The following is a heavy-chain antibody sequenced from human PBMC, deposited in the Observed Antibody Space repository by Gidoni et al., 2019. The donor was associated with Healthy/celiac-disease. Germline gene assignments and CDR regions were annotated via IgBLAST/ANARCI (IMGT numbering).Heavy chain of an antibody. CDR2: ISSSSSYI. Sequence: EVQLVESGGGLVKPGGSLSLSCAASGFTFSSYSMNWVRQAPGKGLEWVQSISSSSSYIYYADSVKGRFTISRDNAKNSLDLQMNSLGAEDTAVYYCARDRGEDDAFDIWGQGTMVTVSS. J-gene: IGHJ3*02. CDR1: GFTFSSYS. CDR3: ARDRGEDDAFDI. D-gene: IGHD3-10*01. V-gene: IGHV3-21*01.